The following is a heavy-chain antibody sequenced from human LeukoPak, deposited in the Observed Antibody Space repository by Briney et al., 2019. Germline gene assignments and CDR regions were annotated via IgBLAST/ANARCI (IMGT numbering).Heavy chain of an antibody. Sequence: STSSYYWGWVRQPPGKGLEWMGIIYPGDSDTRYSPSFQGQVTISADTSISTAYLQWSSLKASDTAMYYCASLYSYGEDAFDIWGQGTMVTVSS. D-gene: IGHD5-18*01. J-gene: IGHJ3*02. CDR2: IYPGDSDT. CDR3: ASLYSYGEDAFDI. CDR1: STSSYY. V-gene: IGHV5-51*01.